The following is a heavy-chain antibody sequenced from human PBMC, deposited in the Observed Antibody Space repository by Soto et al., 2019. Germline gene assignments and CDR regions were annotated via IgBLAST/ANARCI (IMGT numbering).Heavy chain of an antibody. Sequence: SETLSLTCTVSGASISRYYWSWIRQSPGKGLEWIGYMYNTGSTIYNPSLKSRVTISVDTSKNQFSLKLSSVTAADTAVYYCASYGSGSYKYYFDSWGQGALVT. J-gene: IGHJ4*02. D-gene: IGHD3-10*01. CDR2: MYNTGST. V-gene: IGHV4-4*08. CDR1: GASISRYY. CDR3: ASYGSGSYKYYFDS.